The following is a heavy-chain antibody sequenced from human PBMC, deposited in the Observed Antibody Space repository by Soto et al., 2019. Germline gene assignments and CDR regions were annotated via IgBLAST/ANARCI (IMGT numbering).Heavy chain of an antibody. V-gene: IGHV3-23*01. D-gene: IGHD5-18*01. Sequence: GGSLRLSCAASGFTFSSYAMSWVRQAPGKGLEWVSAISGSGGSTYYTDSVKGRFTISRDNSKNTLYLQMNSLRAEDTAVYYCAKSRYSYGSFDYWGQGTLVTVSS. CDR2: ISGSGGST. CDR3: AKSRYSYGSFDY. CDR1: GFTFSSYA. J-gene: IGHJ4*02.